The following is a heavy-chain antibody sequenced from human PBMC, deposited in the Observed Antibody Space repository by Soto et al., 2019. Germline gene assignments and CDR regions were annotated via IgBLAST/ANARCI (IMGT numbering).Heavy chain of an antibody. J-gene: IGHJ4*02. CDR3: ARGFGRFNY. Sequence: EVQLLESGGGLVQPGGSLRLSCGVSGFTFNDFEMNWVRQAPGKGLEWLAYIDGSGTTKKYADSVRGRFTISRDNPNNSLFLPMSSLSAADPAIYYCARGFGRFNYWGQGTLVSVSS. V-gene: IGHV3-48*03. CDR2: IDGSGTTK. CDR1: GFTFNDFE. D-gene: IGHD3-10*01.